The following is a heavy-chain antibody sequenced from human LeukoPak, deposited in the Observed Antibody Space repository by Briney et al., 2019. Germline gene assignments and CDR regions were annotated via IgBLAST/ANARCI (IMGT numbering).Heavy chain of an antibody. Sequence: SQTLSLTCTVSGGSISSGGYYWSWIRQHPGKGLGWIGYIYYSGSTYYNPSLKSRVTISVDTSKNQFSLKLSSVTAADTAVYYCARVTGGITGTPEAFDIWGQGTMVTVSS. CDR3: ARVTGGITGTPEAFDI. CDR1: GGSISSGGYY. D-gene: IGHD1-7*01. V-gene: IGHV4-31*03. CDR2: IYYSGST. J-gene: IGHJ3*02.